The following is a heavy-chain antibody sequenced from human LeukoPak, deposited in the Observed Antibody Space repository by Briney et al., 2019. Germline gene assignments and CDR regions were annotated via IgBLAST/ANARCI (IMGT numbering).Heavy chain of an antibody. V-gene: IGHV1-69*13. D-gene: IGHD5-18*01. Sequence: SVKLSCKASGGTCSSYAISWVRQAPGQGLEWMGGIIPIFGTANYAQKFQGRDTITADESTSTAYMELSSLRSEDTAVYYCAREGIQLWILDYWGQGTLVTVSS. J-gene: IGHJ4*02. CDR3: AREGIQLWILDY. CDR2: IIPIFGTA. CDR1: GGTCSSYA.